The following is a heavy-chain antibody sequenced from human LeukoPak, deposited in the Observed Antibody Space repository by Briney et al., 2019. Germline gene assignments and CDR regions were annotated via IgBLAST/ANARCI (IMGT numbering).Heavy chain of an antibody. CDR3: AKDEADSGSYFDY. CDR2: IRYDGSNK. Sequence: GGSLRLSCAASGFTLNTYNMNWVRQAPGKGLEWVAFIRYDGSNKYYADSVKGRFTISRDNSKSTLYLQMNSLRAEDTAVYYCAKDEADSGSYFDYWGQGTLVTVSS. J-gene: IGHJ4*02. CDR1: GFTLNTYN. D-gene: IGHD1-26*01. V-gene: IGHV3-30*02.